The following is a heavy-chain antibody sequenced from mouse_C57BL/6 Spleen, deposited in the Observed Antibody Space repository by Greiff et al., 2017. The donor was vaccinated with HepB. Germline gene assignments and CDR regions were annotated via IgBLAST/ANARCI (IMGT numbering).Heavy chain of an antibody. CDR1: GFTFSDYY. J-gene: IGHJ3*01. CDR2: INYDGSST. CDR3: ARDSRDGYYGVFAY. Sequence: EVKVVESEGGLVQPGSSMKLSCTASGFTFSDYYMAWVRQVPEKGLEWVANINYDGSSTYYLDSLKSRYIISRDNAKNILYLQKSSLKSEDTATYYCARDSRDGYYGVFAYWGQGTLVTVSA. V-gene: IGHV5-16*01. D-gene: IGHD2-3*01.